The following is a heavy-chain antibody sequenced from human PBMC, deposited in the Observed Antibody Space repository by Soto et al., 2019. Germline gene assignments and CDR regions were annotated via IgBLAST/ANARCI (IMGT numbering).Heavy chain of an antibody. Sequence: ASVKVSCKASGYTFTRYTMNWVRQAPGQRLDWMGWINPDNGNTKSSQKFQERVTITRDMSTSTAYIELSSLRSEDTAVYYCAADLRYIVGATTPYYFDYWCQGTLVTVSS. CDR2: INPDNGNT. J-gene: IGHJ4*02. V-gene: IGHV1-3*01. D-gene: IGHD1-26*01. CDR1: GYTFTRYT. CDR3: AADLRYIVGATTPYYFDY.